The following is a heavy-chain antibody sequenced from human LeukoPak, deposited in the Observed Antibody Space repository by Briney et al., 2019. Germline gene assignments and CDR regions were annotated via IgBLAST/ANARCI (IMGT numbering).Heavy chain of an antibody. CDR1: GFTFNTYS. D-gene: IGHD6-6*01. V-gene: IGHV3-21*01. CDR3: AKDQRRYGSSSTGPFDS. Sequence: GSLRLSCAASGFTFNTYSMNWVRQAPGKGPEWVSCVSSHSDYIYYADSVKGRFTISRDNAKNSLYLQMHSLRAEDTAVYYCAKDQRRYGSSSTGPFDSWGQGTLVTVSS. J-gene: IGHJ5*01. CDR2: VSSHSDYI.